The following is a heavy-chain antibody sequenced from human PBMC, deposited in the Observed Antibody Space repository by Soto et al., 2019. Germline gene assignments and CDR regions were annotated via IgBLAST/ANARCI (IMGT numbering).Heavy chain of an antibody. V-gene: IGHV1-3*01. D-gene: IGHD2-15*01. J-gene: IGHJ6*03. CDR3: ARGALGVVAATPNYYYYYYMDV. CDR1: GYTFTSYA. Sequence: QVQLVQSGAEVKKPGASVKVSCKASGYTFTSYAMHWVRQAPGQRLEWMGWINAGNGNTKYSQKFQSRVTITRDTSASTAYMELSSLRSEDTAVYYCARGALGVVAATPNYYYYYYMDVWGKGTTVTVSS. CDR2: INAGNGNT.